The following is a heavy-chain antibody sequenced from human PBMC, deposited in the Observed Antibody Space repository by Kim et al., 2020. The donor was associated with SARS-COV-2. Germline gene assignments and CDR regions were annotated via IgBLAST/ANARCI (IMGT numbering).Heavy chain of an antibody. CDR3: ARGGRQLWISYFDY. CDR1: RFTFSSYW. J-gene: IGHJ4*02. CDR2: INQDGSEK. D-gene: IGHD5-18*01. V-gene: IGHV3-7*03. Sequence: GGSLRLSCAASRFTFSSYWMTWVRQAPGKGLEWVANINQDGSEKYYVDSVKGRFTISRDNAKNSLYLQMNSLRAEDTAVYYCARGGRQLWISYFDYWGLG.